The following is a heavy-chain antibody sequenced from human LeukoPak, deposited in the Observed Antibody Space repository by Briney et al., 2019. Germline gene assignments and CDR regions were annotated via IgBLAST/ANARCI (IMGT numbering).Heavy chain of an antibody. CDR2: IHYSGST. Sequence: SETLSLTCSVSGGSISNNNYYWGWIRQPQGKGLEWIGSIHYSGSTFYNPSLKSLVTISVDTSKNQFSLKLSSVTAADTAVYYCYSYYDFWSGSVDVWGKGTTVTVSP. V-gene: IGHV4-39*01. D-gene: IGHD3-3*01. CDR1: GGSISNNNYY. CDR3: YSYYDFWSGSVDV. J-gene: IGHJ6*04.